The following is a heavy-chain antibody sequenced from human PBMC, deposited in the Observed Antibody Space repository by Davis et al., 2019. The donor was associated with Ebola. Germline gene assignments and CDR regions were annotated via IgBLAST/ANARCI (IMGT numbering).Heavy chain of an antibody. CDR2: ISAYNGNT. D-gene: IGHD6-19*01. J-gene: IGHJ5*02. V-gene: IGHV1-18*01. CDR3: ARDAISGWTPDWFDP. Sequence: ASVKVSCKASGYTFTSYGISWVRQAPGQGLEWMGWISAYNGNTNYAQKLQGRVTMTTDTSTSTAYMELRSLRSDDTAVYYCARDAISGWTPDWFDPWGQGTLVTVSS. CDR1: GYTFTSYG.